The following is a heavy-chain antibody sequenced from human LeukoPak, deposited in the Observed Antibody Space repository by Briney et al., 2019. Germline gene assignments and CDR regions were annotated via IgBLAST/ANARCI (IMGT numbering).Heavy chain of an antibody. CDR3: ARYQRDPGVAFDI. J-gene: IGHJ3*02. D-gene: IGHD5-24*01. CDR2: IYPGDSDT. CDR1: GYSFTINW. V-gene: IGHV5-51*01. Sequence: GESLKISCKASGYSFTINWIAWVRQMPGKGLEWMGIIYPGDSDTRYSPSFQGQVTISADKSISTAYLQWSSLKASDTAMYYCARYQRDPGVAFDIWGQGTMVTISS.